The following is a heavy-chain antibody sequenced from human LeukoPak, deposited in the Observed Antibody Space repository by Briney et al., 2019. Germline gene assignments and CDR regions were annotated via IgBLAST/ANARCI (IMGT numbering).Heavy chain of an antibody. V-gene: IGHV4-39*07. CDR1: GGSISSSSYY. CDR3: ARVGAYGSGSYLSWLDY. J-gene: IGHJ4*02. D-gene: IGHD3-10*01. Sequence: PSETLSLTCTVSGGSISSSSYYWGWIRQPPGKGLEWIGSIFYSGSTYYNPSLKSRVTISVDTSKNQFSLKLSSVTAADTAVYYCARVGAYGSGSYLSWLDYWCQGTLVTVSS. CDR2: IFYSGST.